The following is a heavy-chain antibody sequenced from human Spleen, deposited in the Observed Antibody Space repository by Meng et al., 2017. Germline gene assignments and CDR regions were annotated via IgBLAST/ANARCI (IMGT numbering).Heavy chain of an antibody. CDR1: GFTFSSYA. CDR2: ISGSGGNK. Sequence: GGSLRLSCAASGFTFSSYAMSWVRQAPGKGLEWVSVISGSGGNKYYADSVKGRLTISRDNSKNTLYLQLNSLRAEDTAVYYCAKDQATVLPRGIVNWGQGTLVTVSS. V-gene: IGHV3-23*01. J-gene: IGHJ4*02. CDR3: AKDQATVLPRGIVN. D-gene: IGHD4/OR15-4a*01.